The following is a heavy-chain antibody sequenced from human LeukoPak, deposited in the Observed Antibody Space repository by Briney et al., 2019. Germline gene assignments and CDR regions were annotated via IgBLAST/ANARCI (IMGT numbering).Heavy chain of an antibody. J-gene: IGHJ4*02. CDR3: ARDSYGGFDY. CDR2: INHNGNVN. D-gene: IGHD4-23*01. CDR1: GFTFSSYW. Sequence: GGSLRLSCAAPGFTFSSYWMNWARQAPGKGLEWVASINHNGNVNYYVDSVKGRFTISRDNAKNTLYLQMNSLRVEDTAVYYCARDSYGGFDYWGQGTLVTVSS. V-gene: IGHV3-7*01.